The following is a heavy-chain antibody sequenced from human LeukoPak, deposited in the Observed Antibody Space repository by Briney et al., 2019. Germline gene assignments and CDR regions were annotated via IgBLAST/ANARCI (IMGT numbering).Heavy chain of an antibody. CDR1: GFTFSSYS. V-gene: IGHV3-21*01. CDR2: ISSSSSYI. Sequence: GGSLRLSCAASGFTFSSYSMNWVRQAPGKGLEWVSSISSSSSYIYYADSVKGRFTISRDNAKNSLYLQMNSLRAEDTAVYYCARETVAGTRYFDYWAREPWSPSPQ. J-gene: IGHJ4*02. CDR3: ARETVAGTRYFDY. D-gene: IGHD6-19*01.